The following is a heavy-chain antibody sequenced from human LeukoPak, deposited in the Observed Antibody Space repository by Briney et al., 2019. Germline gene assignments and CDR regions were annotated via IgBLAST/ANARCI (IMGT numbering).Heavy chain of an antibody. CDR3: ARAVQVTTGGLFDY. CDR1: GGTFSNYA. CDR2: IVPIFDTP. J-gene: IGHJ4*02. V-gene: IGHV1-69*06. D-gene: IGHD4-17*01. Sequence: SVKVSCKASGGTFSNYAISWVRQAPGQGLEWMGGIVPIFDTPNFAQKFQGRVTITADKSTSTAYMELSRLRSEDTAVYYCARAVQVTTGGLFDYWGQGTLVTVSS.